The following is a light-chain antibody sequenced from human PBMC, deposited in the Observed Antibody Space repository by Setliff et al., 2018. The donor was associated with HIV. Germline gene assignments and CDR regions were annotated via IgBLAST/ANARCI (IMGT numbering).Light chain of an antibody. CDR2: DVV. Sequence: QSVLTQPASVSGSPGQWITIPCTGTSSDVGGYNYVSWYQQQPGKAPRLIIYDVVTRPSGVSDCFSGSKSGSTASLTISGLQAEDEADYFCSSYTSGSTWVFGGGTKVTVL. V-gene: IGLV2-14*03. CDR3: SSYTSGSTWV. CDR1: SSDVGGYNY. J-gene: IGLJ3*02.